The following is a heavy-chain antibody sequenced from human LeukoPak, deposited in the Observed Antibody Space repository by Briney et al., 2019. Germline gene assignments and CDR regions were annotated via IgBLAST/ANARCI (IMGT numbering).Heavy chain of an antibody. CDR3: ARDGVVKANNGAFDI. D-gene: IGHD3-3*01. J-gene: IGHJ3*02. V-gene: IGHV3-30*04. Sequence: PGGSLRLSCAASGFTLSNYALHWVRQAPGEGLERVAVMSYDEHVKSYADFVKGRFTISRDNAENTLFLQMDSLRVEDTAMYYCARDGVVKANNGAFDIWGQGTMVTVSP. CDR2: MSYDEHVK. CDR1: GFTLSNYA.